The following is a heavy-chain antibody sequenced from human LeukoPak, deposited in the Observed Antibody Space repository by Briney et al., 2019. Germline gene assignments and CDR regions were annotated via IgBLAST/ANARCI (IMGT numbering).Heavy chain of an antibody. CDR3: RAATRYLDYYYDY. J-gene: IGHJ4*02. Sequence: GRSLRLSCSASGFTFNSFGMHWVRQAPGKGLEWVAVISFDGSNKYYADSVKGRFTISRDNSKDTLYLQMSSLTIEDTAVYYCRAATRYLDYYYDYGGQGTLVTVSS. D-gene: IGHD3-22*01. CDR1: GFTFNSFG. CDR2: ISFDGSNK. V-gene: IGHV3-30*03.